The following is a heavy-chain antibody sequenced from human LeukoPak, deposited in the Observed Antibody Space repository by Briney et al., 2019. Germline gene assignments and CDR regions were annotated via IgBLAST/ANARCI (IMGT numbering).Heavy chain of an antibody. CDR2: IWYDGSNK. CDR3: AKGGDYGDYVALDY. D-gene: IGHD4-17*01. CDR1: GFTFSSYG. Sequence: GGSLRLSCAASGFTFSSYGMHWVRQAPGKGLEWVAVIWYDGSNKYYADSVKGRFTISRDNSKNTLYLQMNSLRAEDTAVYYCAKGGDYGDYVALDYWGQGTLVTVSS. J-gene: IGHJ4*02. V-gene: IGHV3-30*02.